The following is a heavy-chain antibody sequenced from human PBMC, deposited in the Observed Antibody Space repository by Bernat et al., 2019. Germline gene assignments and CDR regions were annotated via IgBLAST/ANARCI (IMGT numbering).Heavy chain of an antibody. Sequence: EVQLVESGGDSVKPGGSLRLSCAASGLTFTSAWMNWVRQAPGKGLEWVGRIRSKGVGGASEYAAPVKGRFTISRDDSKNTLYLQMNSLKTEDTAVYFCTTEGTIMESSGFDYWGQGTQVTVSS. CDR1: GLTFTSAW. D-gene: IGHD1-7*01. V-gene: IGHV3-15*07. J-gene: IGHJ4*02. CDR3: TTEGTIMESSGFDY. CDR2: IRSKGVGGAS.